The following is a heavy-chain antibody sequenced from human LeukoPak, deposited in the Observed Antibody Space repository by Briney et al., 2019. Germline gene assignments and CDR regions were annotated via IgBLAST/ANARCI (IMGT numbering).Heavy chain of an antibody. CDR3: ARDRRLLRFGERPPTGWYFDL. CDR2: IIPIFGTA. Sequence: SVKVSCKASGGTFSSYAISWVRQAPGQGLEWMGGIIPIFGTANYAQKFQGRVTITADESTSTAYMELSSLRSEDTAVYYCARDRRLLRFGERPPTGWYFDLWGRGTLVTVSS. J-gene: IGHJ2*01. CDR1: GGTFSSYA. D-gene: IGHD3-10*01. V-gene: IGHV1-69*13.